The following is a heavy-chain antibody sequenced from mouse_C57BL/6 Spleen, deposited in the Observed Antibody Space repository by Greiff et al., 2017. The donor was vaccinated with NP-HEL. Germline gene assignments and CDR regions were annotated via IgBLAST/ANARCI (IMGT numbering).Heavy chain of an antibody. V-gene: IGHV5-16*01. Sequence: EVHLVESEGGLVQPGSSMKLSCTASGFTFSDYYMAWVRQVPEKGLEWVANINYDGSSTYYLDSLKSRFIISRDNAKNILYLQMSSLKSEDTATYYCARVRGYYYFDYWGQGTTLTVSS. D-gene: IGHD2-3*01. CDR1: GFTFSDYY. J-gene: IGHJ2*01. CDR3: ARVRGYYYFDY. CDR2: INYDGSST.